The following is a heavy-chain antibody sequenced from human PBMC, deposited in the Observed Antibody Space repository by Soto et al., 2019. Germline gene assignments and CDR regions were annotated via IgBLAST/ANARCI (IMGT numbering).Heavy chain of an antibody. J-gene: IGHJ4*02. CDR1: GYTFTSYY. V-gene: IGHV1-2*02. CDR3: ARNYYDSSDRDYLDY. Sequence: ASGKASCKASGYTFTSYYIHWVRQAPGQGLEWMGWINPITGGTNYAPKFQGRVTMTRDTSITTAYMELSRLRSDDTAVYYCARNYYDSSDRDYLDYWGQGTPVTVSS. D-gene: IGHD3-22*01. CDR2: INPITGGT.